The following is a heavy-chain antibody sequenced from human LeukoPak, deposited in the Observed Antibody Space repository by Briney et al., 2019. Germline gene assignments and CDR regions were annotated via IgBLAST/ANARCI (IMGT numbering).Heavy chain of an antibody. CDR1: GGSFSGYY. CDR3: ARGVVGATTNYYYYMDV. V-gene: IGHV4-34*01. J-gene: IGHJ6*03. Sequence: SETLSLTCAVYGGSFSGYYWSWIRQPPGKGLEWIGEINHSGSTNYNPSLKSRVTISVDTPKNQFSLKLSSVTAADTAVYYCARGVVGATTNYYYYMDVWGKGTTVTVSS. CDR2: INHSGST. D-gene: IGHD1-26*01.